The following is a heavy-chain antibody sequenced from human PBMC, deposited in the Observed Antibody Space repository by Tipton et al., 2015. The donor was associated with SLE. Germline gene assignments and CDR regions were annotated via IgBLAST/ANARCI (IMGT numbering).Heavy chain of an antibody. CDR3: ARDGSTMDWFDP. J-gene: IGHJ5*02. CDR1: GYFFNGYG. D-gene: IGHD5/OR15-5a*01. V-gene: IGHV1-18*01. CDR2: ISGYNGDT. Sequence: QSGAEVKKPGASVKVSCKASGYFFNGYGISWVRRAPGQGLEWMGWISGYNGDTNYAQKFRGRVTMTTDTSTTTAYMEVRSLRSDDTAVYYCARDGSTMDWFDPWGQGTLVTVSS.